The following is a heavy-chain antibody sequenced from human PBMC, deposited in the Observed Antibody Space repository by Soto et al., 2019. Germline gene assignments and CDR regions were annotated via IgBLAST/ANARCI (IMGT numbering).Heavy chain of an antibody. CDR3: ARTVTTLNYFDY. Sequence: APLKGACKTSGYTNTRYRSSCVSQKTGQGLEWMGWISAYNGNTNYAQKLQGRVTMTTDTSTSTAYMELRSLRSDDTAVYYCARTVTTLNYFDYWGQGTLVTVSS. V-gene: IGHV1-18*01. D-gene: IGHD4-17*01. CDR1: GYTNTRYR. CDR2: ISAYNGNT. J-gene: IGHJ4*02.